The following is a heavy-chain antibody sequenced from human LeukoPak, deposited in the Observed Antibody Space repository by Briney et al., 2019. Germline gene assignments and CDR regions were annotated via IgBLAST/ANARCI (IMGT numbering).Heavy chain of an antibody. Sequence: GGSLRLSCEASGFTFDDYAMHWVRQAPGKGLEWVSGISWNSGSIGYADSVKGRFTISRDNAKNSLYLLMNSLRAEDVAFYYCAKDRVPLGYCRSTSCYGDAFDIWGRGTMVTVSS. J-gene: IGHJ3*02. CDR2: ISWNSGSI. CDR3: AKDRVPLGYCRSTSCYGDAFDI. CDR1: GFTFDDYA. D-gene: IGHD2-2*01. V-gene: IGHV3-9*03.